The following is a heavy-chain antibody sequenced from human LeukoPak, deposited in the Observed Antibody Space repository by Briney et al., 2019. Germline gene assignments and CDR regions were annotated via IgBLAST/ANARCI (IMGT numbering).Heavy chain of an antibody. J-gene: IGHJ4*02. CDR2: ISGSGGST. CDR3: AKDLGYYDILTGYSALHSFDY. V-gene: IGHV3-23*01. CDR1: GFTFSSYA. D-gene: IGHD3-9*01. Sequence: GGSLRLSCAASGFTFSSYAMSWVRQAPGKGLEWVSAISGSGGSTYYADSVKGRFTISRHNSKNTLYLQMNSLRAEDTAVYYCAKDLGYYDILTGYSALHSFDYWGQGTLVTVSS.